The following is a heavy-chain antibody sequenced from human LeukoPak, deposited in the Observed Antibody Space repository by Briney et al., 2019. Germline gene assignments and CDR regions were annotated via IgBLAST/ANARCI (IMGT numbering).Heavy chain of an antibody. CDR2: INPSGGST. Sequence: GRSLRLSCAASGYTFTSYYMHWVRQAPGQGLEWMGIINPSGGSTSYAQKFQGRVTMTRDMSTSTVYMELSSLRSEDTAVYYCARDRVYVDTAMARSFDYWGQGTLVTVSS. CDR3: ARDRVYVDTAMARSFDY. V-gene: IGHV1-46*01. CDR1: GYTFTSYY. J-gene: IGHJ4*02. D-gene: IGHD5-18*01.